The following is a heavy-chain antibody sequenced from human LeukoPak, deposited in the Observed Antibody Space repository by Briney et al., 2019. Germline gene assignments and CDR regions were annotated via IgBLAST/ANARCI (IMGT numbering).Heavy chain of an antibody. Sequence: SETLSLTCAVYGGSLSGYYWSWIRQPPGKGLEWIGYIYYSGSTYYNPSLKSRVTISVDTSKNQFSLKLSSVTAADTAVYYCARAPRAFDIWGQGTMVTVSS. V-gene: IGHV4-31*11. CDR2: IYYSGST. CDR1: GGSLSGYY. J-gene: IGHJ3*02. CDR3: ARAPRAFDI.